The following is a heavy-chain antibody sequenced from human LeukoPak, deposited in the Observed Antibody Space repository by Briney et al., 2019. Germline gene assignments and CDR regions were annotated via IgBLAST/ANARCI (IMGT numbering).Heavy chain of an antibody. Sequence: GGSLRLSSAASGFTFTNARMSWVRQAPGKGLEWVGRIKSKTDGGTTDYAAPVKGRFTISRDDSKNTLYLQMNSLKTEDTAVYYCTRFWGSYRIDYWGQGTLVTVSS. CDR2: IKSKTDGGTT. V-gene: IGHV3-15*01. J-gene: IGHJ4*02. CDR1: GFTFTNAR. CDR3: TRFWGSYRIDY. D-gene: IGHD3-16*02.